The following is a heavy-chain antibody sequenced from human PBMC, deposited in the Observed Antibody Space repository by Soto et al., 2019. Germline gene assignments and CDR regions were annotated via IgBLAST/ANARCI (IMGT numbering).Heavy chain of an antibody. CDR2: IYSGGST. V-gene: IGHV3-53*01. CDR1: GFTVSSNY. J-gene: IGHJ4*02. Sequence: GGSLRLSCAASGFTVSSNYMSWVRQAPGKGLEWVSVIYSGGSTYYADSVKGRFTISRDNSKNTLYLQMNSLRAEDTAVYYCARVSVELLFSFDYWGQGTLVTVSS. CDR3: ARVSVELLFSFDY. D-gene: IGHD1-7*01.